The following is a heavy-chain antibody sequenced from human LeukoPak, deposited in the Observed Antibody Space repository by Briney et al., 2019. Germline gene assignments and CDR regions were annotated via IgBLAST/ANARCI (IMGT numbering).Heavy chain of an antibody. CDR3: ARGDMVRGVPFDY. CDR2: IFFRGTT. Sequence: SETLSLTCTVSGGSFINHSWNWIRQSPGKGLEWIGHIFFRGTTYYNPSFQSRVTISVDTSKSHFSLELRSVTAADTAVYYCARGDMVRGVPFDYWGQGTLVTVSS. CDR1: GGSFINHS. V-gene: IGHV4-59*11. J-gene: IGHJ4*02. D-gene: IGHD3-10*01.